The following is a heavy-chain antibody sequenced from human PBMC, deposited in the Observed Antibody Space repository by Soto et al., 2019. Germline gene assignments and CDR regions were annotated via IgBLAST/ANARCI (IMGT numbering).Heavy chain of an antibody. CDR3: ARGEWDSSSSLLDY. J-gene: IGHJ4*02. Sequence: QVQLVESGGGVVQPGRSLRLSCAASGFTFSSYAMHWVRQAPGKGLEWVAVISYDGSNKYYANSVKGRFTISRDNSKNTLYLQMNSLRAEDTAVYYCARGEWDSSSSLLDYWGQGTLVTVSS. CDR2: ISYDGSNK. CDR1: GFTFSSYA. V-gene: IGHV3-30-3*01. D-gene: IGHD6-6*01.